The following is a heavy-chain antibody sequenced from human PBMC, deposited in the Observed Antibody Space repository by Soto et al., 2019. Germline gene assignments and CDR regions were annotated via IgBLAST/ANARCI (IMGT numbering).Heavy chain of an antibody. D-gene: IGHD7-27*01. V-gene: IGHV4-30-4*01. J-gene: IGHJ4*02. CDR1: GGSISTVDYW. CDR3: ARGPSGDKVDS. Sequence: QVQLQESGPGLVKPTQTLSLTCTVSGGSISTVDYWWSWIRQSPDMGLEWIGHIYDGGRTYNNPSLESRVTMSVDTSKSQLSLPLSSVSAGDAAVYYCARGPSGDKVDSWGQGTLVTVSS. CDR2: IYDGGRT.